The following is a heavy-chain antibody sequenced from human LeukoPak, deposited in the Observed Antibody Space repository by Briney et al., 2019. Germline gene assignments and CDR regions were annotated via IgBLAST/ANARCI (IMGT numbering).Heavy chain of an antibody. CDR2: MNPNSGNT. CDR3: AREGLDI. J-gene: IGHJ3*02. CDR1: GYTFIGYD. Sequence: ASVKVSCKASGYTFIGYDINWGRQVTGQGLEWMGWMNPNSGNTGYAQKFQGRVTITRNTSISTVYMELSSLRSEDTAVYYCAREGLDIWGQGTMVTVSS. V-gene: IGHV1-8*03.